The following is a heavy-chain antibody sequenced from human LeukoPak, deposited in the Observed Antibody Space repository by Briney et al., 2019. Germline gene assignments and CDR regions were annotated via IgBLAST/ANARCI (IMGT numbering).Heavy chain of an antibody. V-gene: IGHV3-23*01. CDR2: IRGSGDGT. CDR3: GRDPNGDYVGAFDF. D-gene: IGHD4-17*01. CDR1: GFTFSSYA. J-gene: IGHJ3*01. Sequence: GGSLRLSCAASGFTFSSYAMTWVRQAPGKGLEWVSSIRGSGDGTSYADSVRGRFTMSRDNSKNTLYLQMNSLRAEDTAIYYCGRDPNGDYVGAFDFWGQGTLVTVSS.